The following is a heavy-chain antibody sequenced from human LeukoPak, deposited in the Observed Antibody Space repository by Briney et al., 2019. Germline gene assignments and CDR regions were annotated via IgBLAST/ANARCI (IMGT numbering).Heavy chain of an antibody. CDR2: ISGRNGNT. D-gene: IGHD2/OR15-2a*01. Sequence: ASVKVSCKASGYSFTDYGITWVRQAPGQGLEWMGWISGRNGNTNYSQRLQGRVTMTTDISTSTAYMELRSLTSDDTAVYYCARDHALWSNCFDYWGQGTLVTVSS. CDR3: ARDHALWSNCFDY. V-gene: IGHV1-18*01. J-gene: IGHJ4*02. CDR1: GYSFTDYG.